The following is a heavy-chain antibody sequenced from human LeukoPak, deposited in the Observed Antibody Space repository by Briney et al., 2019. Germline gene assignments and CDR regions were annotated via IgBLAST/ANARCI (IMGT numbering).Heavy chain of an antibody. V-gene: IGHV1-2*02. CDR3: ARASTTQNWFDP. J-gene: IGHJ5*02. D-gene: IGHD4-11*01. CDR1: GYTFTSYA. Sequence: ASVKVSCKASGYTFTSYAMNWVRQAPGQGLEWMGWINPNSGGTNYAQKFQGRVTMTRDTSISTAYMELSRLRSDDTAVYYCARASTTQNWFDPWGQGTLVTVSS. CDR2: INPNSGGT.